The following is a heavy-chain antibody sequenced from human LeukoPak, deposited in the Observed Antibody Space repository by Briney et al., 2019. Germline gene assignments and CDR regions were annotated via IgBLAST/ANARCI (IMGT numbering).Heavy chain of an antibody. Sequence: PSETLSLTCTVSGGSISSGSYYWSWIRQPAGKGLEWIGRIYTSGSTNYNPSLKSRVTISVDTSKNQFSLKLSSVTAADTAVYYCAREVPSPGIVGATFDYWGQGTLVTVSS. CDR2: IYTSGST. CDR1: GGSISSGSYY. D-gene: IGHD1-26*01. V-gene: IGHV4-61*02. J-gene: IGHJ4*02. CDR3: AREVPSPGIVGATFDY.